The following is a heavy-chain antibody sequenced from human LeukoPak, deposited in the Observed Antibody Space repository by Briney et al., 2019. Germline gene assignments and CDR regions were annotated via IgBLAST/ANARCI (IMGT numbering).Heavy chain of an antibody. D-gene: IGHD3-22*01. CDR1: GYTFTSYG. J-gene: IGHJ4*02. Sequence: ASVKVSFKASGYTFTSYGISWVRQAPGQGLEWMGWISAYNGNTNYAQKLQGRVTMTTDTSTSTAYMELRSLRSDDTAVYYCARDSTYYDSSGYYHRLDYWGQGTLVTVSS. CDR3: ARDSTYYDSSGYYHRLDY. CDR2: ISAYNGNT. V-gene: IGHV1-18*01.